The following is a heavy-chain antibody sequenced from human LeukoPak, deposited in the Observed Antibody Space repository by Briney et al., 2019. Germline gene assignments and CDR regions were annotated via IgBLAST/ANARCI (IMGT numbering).Heavy chain of an antibody. CDR2: ISGSGGST. D-gene: IGHD3-22*01. CDR3: AKREYYDSSGYSDS. Sequence: GGSLRLSCAASGFTFSNYAMNWVRQAPGKGLEWVSTISGSGGSTYYADSVKGRFTISRDNSKNTLYLHMNSLRAEDTAVYFCAKREYYDSSGYSDSWGQGTLVTVSS. CDR1: GFTFSNYA. J-gene: IGHJ4*02. V-gene: IGHV3-23*01.